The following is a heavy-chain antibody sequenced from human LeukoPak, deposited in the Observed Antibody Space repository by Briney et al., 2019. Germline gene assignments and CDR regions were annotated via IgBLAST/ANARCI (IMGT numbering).Heavy chain of an antibody. CDR3: ARGTVTTSMKAFDI. V-gene: IGHV4-59*08. CDR1: GGSISGYY. Sequence: SETLSLTCTVSGGSISGYYWSWIQQPPGKGLEWIGYIYYSGSTYYNPSLRSRLTISVDTSKNQVSLKLSSVTAADTAAYYCARGTVTTSMKAFDIWGQGTMVTVSS. D-gene: IGHD4-17*01. J-gene: IGHJ3*02. CDR2: IYYSGST.